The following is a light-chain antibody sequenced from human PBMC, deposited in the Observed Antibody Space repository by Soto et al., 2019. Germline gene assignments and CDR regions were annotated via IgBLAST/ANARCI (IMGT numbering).Light chain of an antibody. CDR1: SNDVGHSSF. Sequence: QSALTQPPSASGSPGQSVTISCTGNSNDVGHSSFISWYQQHPGKGPKLIIYEVSKRPSGVPDRFSGSKSGNTASLSVSGLQDEDEADYFCNAQADNGKHVFGTGTKVTRP. V-gene: IGLV2-8*01. J-gene: IGLJ1*01. CDR3: NAQADNGKHV. CDR2: EVS.